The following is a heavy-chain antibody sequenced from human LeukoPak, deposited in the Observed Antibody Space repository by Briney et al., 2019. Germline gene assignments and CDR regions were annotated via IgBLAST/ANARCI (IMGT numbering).Heavy chain of an antibody. D-gene: IGHD1-26*01. V-gene: IGHV3-53*01. J-gene: IGHJ4*02. Sequence: GGSLRLSCAVSGLTFSNNYMSWVRQAPGKGLEWVSVIYSGGSTYYADSVKGRFTISRDNSKNTVYLQMNSLRDEDTAVYYCARHVGYWGQGTLVTVSS. CDR3: ARHVGY. CDR1: GLTFSNNY. CDR2: IYSGGST.